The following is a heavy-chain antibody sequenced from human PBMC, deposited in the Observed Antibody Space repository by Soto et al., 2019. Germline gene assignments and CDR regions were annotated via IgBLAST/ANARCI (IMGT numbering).Heavy chain of an antibody. D-gene: IGHD6-13*01. CDR3: ARVGSSWYFDWFDP. CDR2: IYHSGST. J-gene: IGHJ5*02. CDR1: GGSISSGGYS. V-gene: IGHV4-30-2*01. Sequence: SETLSLTCAVSGGSISSGGYSWSWIRQPPGKGLEWIGYIYHSGSTYYNPSLKSRVTISVDRSKNQFSLKLSSVTAADTAVYYCARVGSSWYFDWFDPWGQGTLVTVSS.